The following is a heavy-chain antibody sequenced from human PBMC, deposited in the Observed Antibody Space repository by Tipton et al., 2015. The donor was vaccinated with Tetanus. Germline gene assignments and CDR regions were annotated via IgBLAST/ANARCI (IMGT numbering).Heavy chain of an antibody. CDR2: TSHDGHNE. V-gene: IGHV3-30-3*01. CDR3: VRELRWYLHDYYYYFMDV. D-gene: IGHD4-23*01. Sequence: RSLRLSCAAPGFIFSSYAMHWVRQAPGKGLEWVAVTSHDGHNEYYADSVKGRFIISRDNSKSTLYLELYSLRPEDTAIYYCVRELRWYLHDYYYYFMDVWGQGTTVTVSS. J-gene: IGHJ6*02. CDR1: GFIFSSYA.